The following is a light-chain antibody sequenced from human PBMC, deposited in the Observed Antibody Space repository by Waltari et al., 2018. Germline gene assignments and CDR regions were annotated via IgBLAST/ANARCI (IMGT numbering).Light chain of an antibody. J-gene: IGKJ2*01. CDR2: WAS. Sequence: DIVMTQSPDSLAVSLGERATINCKPSQSVLSSSNNKNYLAWYQQKPGHPPKLLIYWASTRESGVPDRFSGSGSGTDFTLTISSLQAEDVAVYYCQQYYSTPPHTFGQGTKLEIK. V-gene: IGKV4-1*01. CDR3: QQYYSTPPHT. CDR1: QSVLSSSNNKNY.